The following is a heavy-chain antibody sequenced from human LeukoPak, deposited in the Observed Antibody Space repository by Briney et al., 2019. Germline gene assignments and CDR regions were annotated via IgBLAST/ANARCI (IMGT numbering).Heavy chain of an antibody. CDR3: ARDLGGWLDY. CDR1: GGSISSSSYY. V-gene: IGHV4-39*07. J-gene: IGHJ4*02. D-gene: IGHD6-19*01. CDR2: IHHSGST. Sequence: PSETLSLTCTVSGGSISSSSYYWGWIRQPPGKGLEWIGSIHHSGSTNYNPSLKSRVTISVDKSKNQFSLKLSSVTAADTAVYYCARDLGGWLDYWGQGTLVTVSS.